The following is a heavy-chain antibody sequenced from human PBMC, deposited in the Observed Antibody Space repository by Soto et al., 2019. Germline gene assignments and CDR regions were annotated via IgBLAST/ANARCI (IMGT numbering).Heavy chain of an antibody. D-gene: IGHD5-18*01. CDR1: GGSVSSGSYY. Sequence: LSLTCTVSGGSVSSGSYYWSWIRQPPGKGLEWIGYIYYSGSTNYNPSLKSRVTISVDTSKNQFSLKLSSVTAADTAVYYCARTAGRRWLQLDYWGQGTLVTVSS. J-gene: IGHJ4*02. CDR2: IYYSGST. V-gene: IGHV4-61*01. CDR3: ARTAGRRWLQLDY.